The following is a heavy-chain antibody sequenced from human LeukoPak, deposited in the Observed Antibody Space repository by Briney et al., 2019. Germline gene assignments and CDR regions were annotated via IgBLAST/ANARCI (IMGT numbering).Heavy chain of an antibody. CDR3: ARGGSSSRTVESPFDY. D-gene: IGHD6-13*01. V-gene: IGHV3-53*01. Sequence: GGSLRLSCAASGFTVSSNYMSWVRQAPGKGLEWVSVIYSGGSTYYADSVKGRFTISRDNSKNTLYLQMNSLRAEDTAAYYCARGGSSSRTVESPFDYWGQGTLVTVSS. CDR1: GFTVSSNY. J-gene: IGHJ4*02. CDR2: IYSGGST.